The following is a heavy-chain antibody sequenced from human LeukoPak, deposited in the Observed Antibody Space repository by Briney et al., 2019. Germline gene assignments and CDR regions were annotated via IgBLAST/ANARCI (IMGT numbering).Heavy chain of an antibody. D-gene: IGHD1-26*01. Sequence: TSETLSLTCTVSGGSISSSSYYWGWIRQPPGKGLEWIGSIYYSGSTYYNPSLKSRVTISVDTSKNQFSLKLSSVTAADTAVYYCAKDGSGELLVWGQGTLVTVSS. CDR2: IYYSGST. CDR1: GGSISSSSYY. V-gene: IGHV4-39*02. J-gene: IGHJ4*02. CDR3: AKDGSGELLV.